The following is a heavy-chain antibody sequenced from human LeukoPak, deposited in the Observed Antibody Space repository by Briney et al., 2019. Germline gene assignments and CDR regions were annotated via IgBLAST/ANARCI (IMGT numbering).Heavy chain of an antibody. V-gene: IGHV5-51*01. CDR2: IYPGDSDT. CDR1: GYSFSSYW. CDR3: ARQGSSWSHFDY. J-gene: IGHJ4*02. Sequence: GGSLRLSCKGSGYSFSSYWIGWVRQMPGKGLEWMGIIYPGDSDTRYSPSLQGQVTISADKSISTAYLQWSSLKASDTAIYCCARQGSSWSHFDYWGQGTLVTVSS. D-gene: IGHD6-13*01.